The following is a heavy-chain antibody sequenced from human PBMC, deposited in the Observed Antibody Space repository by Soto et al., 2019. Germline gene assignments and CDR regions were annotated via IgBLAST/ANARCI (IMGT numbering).Heavy chain of an antibody. D-gene: IGHD2-2*01. Sequence: PGWSLRLSCAASGFTFSGYAMSWVRQSPGKGLEWVSAISGSGGSTYYADSVKGRFTISRDNSKNTLYLQMNSLRAEDTAVYYCAKLSIVVGPAAHFDYWGQGTLVTVSS. CDR1: GFTFSGYA. V-gene: IGHV3-23*01. CDR3: AKLSIVVGPAAHFDY. CDR2: ISGSGGST. J-gene: IGHJ4*02.